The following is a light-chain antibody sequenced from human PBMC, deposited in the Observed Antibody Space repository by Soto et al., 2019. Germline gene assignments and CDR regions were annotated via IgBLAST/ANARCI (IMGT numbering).Light chain of an antibody. J-gene: IGKJ4*01. CDR3: LQHNSYPLT. Sequence: EIVMTQSPATLSVSPGERATLSCRASQSVANDLAWYQHKPGQAPRLLTHGASTRATGIPARFSGVGSGTEFTLTISSLQPEDFATYYCLQHNSYPLTFGGGTKV. V-gene: IGKV3-15*01. CDR1: QSVAND. CDR2: GAS.